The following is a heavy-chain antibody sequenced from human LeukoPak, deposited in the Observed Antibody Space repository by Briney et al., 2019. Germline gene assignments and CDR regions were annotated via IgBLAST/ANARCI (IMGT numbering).Heavy chain of an antibody. J-gene: IGHJ5*02. CDR1: GFIFSNYV. CDR3: ATRIASPGRGWSDP. Sequence: GGSLRLSCAASGFIFSNYVMNWARQAPGKGLEWVAIISYDGSNKYYADSVKGRFTISRDNSKNTVYLQMNSLRAEDTAVYYCATRIASPGRGWSDPWGQGTLVTVSS. CDR2: ISYDGSNK. V-gene: IGHV3-30-3*01. D-gene: IGHD6-13*01.